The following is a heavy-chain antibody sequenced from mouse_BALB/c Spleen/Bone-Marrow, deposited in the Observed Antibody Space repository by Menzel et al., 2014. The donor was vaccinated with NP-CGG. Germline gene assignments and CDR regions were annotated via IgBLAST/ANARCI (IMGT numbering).Heavy chain of an antibody. CDR1: GYTFTNYW. V-gene: IGHV1-7*01. Sequence: VQLQQSGAELAKPGASVKMSCKASGYTFTNYWMHWVKQRPGQGLEWIGYINPSTGYTEYNQKFKDKATLTADKSSSTAYMQLRGVTSEDSAVYYCARIYYCGRDYWGQGTTLTVSS. CDR3: ARIYYCGRDY. J-gene: IGHJ2*01. CDR2: INPSTGYT. D-gene: IGHD1-1*01.